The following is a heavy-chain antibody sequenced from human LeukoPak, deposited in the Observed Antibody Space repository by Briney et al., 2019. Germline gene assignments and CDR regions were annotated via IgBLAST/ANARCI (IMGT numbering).Heavy chain of an antibody. Sequence: PGGSLRLSCAASGFTFSSYWMNWVRQAPGKGLEWVSSISSSSSYIYYADSVKGRFTISRDNAKNSLYLQMNSLRAEDTAVYYCARAGSSLTFDIWGQGTMVTVSS. CDR1: GFTFSSYW. D-gene: IGHD6-19*01. CDR3: ARAGSSLTFDI. V-gene: IGHV3-21*01. J-gene: IGHJ3*02. CDR2: ISSSSSYI.